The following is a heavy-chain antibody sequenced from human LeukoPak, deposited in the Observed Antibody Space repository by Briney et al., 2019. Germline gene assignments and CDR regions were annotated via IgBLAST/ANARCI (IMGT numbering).Heavy chain of an antibody. J-gene: IGHJ4*02. D-gene: IGHD6-19*01. V-gene: IGHV4-59*08. CDR1: GGSISSYY. Sequence: NPSETLSLTCTVSGGSISSYYWSWIRQPPGKGLEWIGYIYYSGSTNYNPSLKSRVTISVDTSKNQFSLKLSSLTAADTSVYYCARNKYASGWSTFDYWGQGTLVTVSS. CDR2: IYYSGST. CDR3: ARNKYASGWSTFDY.